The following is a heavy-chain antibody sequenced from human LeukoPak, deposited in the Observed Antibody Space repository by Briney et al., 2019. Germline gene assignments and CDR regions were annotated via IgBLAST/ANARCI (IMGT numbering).Heavy chain of an antibody. V-gene: IGHV4-39*07. CDR1: GGSISSYY. Sequence: SETLSLTCTVSGGSISSYYWGWIRQPPGKGLEWIGSIYYSGSTYYNPSLKSRVTISVDTSKNQFSLKLSSVTAADTAVYYCARGMVRGVTHDYWGQGTLVTVSS. CDR3: ARGMVRGVTHDY. D-gene: IGHD3-10*01. CDR2: IYYSGST. J-gene: IGHJ4*02.